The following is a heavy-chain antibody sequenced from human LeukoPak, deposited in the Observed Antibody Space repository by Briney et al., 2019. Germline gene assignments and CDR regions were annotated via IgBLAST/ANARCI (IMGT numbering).Heavy chain of an antibody. V-gene: IGHV4-38-2*01. J-gene: IGHJ4*02. CDR2: IYHSEGT. D-gene: IGHD3-22*01. Sequence: SETLSLTCGVSGYSINSGYYWGWIRQPPGKGLEWIGSIYHSEGTYYNPSLKSRVTISVDTSRNQFSLKLSSVTAADTAVYYCARGPYYYDSSGYWTSYWGQGTLVTVSS. CDR1: GYSINSGYY. CDR3: ARGPYYYDSSGYWTSY.